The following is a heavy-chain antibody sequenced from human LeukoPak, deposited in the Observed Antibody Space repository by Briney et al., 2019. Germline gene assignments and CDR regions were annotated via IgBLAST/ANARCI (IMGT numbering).Heavy chain of an antibody. V-gene: IGHV4-59*08. D-gene: IGHD1-26*01. Sequence: PSETLSLTCTVSGGSISSYYWSWIRQPPGKGLEWVGYIYYSGSTNYNPSLKSRVTISVDTSKNQFSLKLSSVTAADTAVYYCATLVAIGSSFDYWGQGTLVTVSS. CDR2: IYYSGST. CDR3: ATLVAIGSSFDY. J-gene: IGHJ4*02. CDR1: GGSISSYY.